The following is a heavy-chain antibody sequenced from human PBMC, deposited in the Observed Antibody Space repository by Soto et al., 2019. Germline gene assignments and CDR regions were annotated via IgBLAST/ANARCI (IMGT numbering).Heavy chain of an antibody. V-gene: IGHV4-4*07. D-gene: IGHD6-13*01. Sequence: SETLSLTCAVCSGTMSIYYCSWIRQPAGKGLEWIGRIYTSGSTNYNPSLKSRVTMSVDTSKNQFSLKLSSVTAADTAVYYCARVAAAGLDYRGQGTLVTVSS. CDR2: IYTSGST. CDR3: ARVAAAGLDY. J-gene: IGHJ4*02. CDR1: SGTMSIYY.